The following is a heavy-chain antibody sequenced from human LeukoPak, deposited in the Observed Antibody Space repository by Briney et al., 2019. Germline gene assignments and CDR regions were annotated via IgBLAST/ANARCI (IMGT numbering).Heavy chain of an antibody. CDR2: ISDSSGRT. D-gene: IGHD3-10*01. CDR1: GITLSNYG. V-gene: IGHV3-23*01. Sequence: GGSLRLSCAVSGITLSNYGMSWVRQAPGKGLEWVAGISDSSGRTNYADSVQGRFTIARDNSKKTLYLQMNSLRAEDTAVYFCAKRGVVIRVILVGFHKEAYYFDSWGQGALVTVSS. J-gene: IGHJ4*02. CDR3: AKRGVVIRVILVGFHKEAYYFDS.